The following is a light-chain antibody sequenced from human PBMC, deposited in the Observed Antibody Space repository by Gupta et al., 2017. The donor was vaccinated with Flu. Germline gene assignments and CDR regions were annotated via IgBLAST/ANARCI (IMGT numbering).Light chain of an antibody. CDR3: SLYTSIGTVV. CDR2: EVT. J-gene: IGLJ2*01. Sequence: GSDVGDYNRVSWYQQPPGTAPKLMIYEVTNRPSGVPDRFSGSKSYNTASLTISGLQAEDEADYYCSLYTSIGTVVFGGGTKLTVL. V-gene: IGLV2-18*01. CDR1: GSDVGDYNR.